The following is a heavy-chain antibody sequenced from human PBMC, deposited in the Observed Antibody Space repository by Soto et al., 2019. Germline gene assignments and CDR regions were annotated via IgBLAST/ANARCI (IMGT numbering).Heavy chain of an antibody. V-gene: IGHV4-39*07. CDR2: IYYSGST. CDR1: GGSISSSSYY. D-gene: IGHD1-1*01. Sequence: SETLSLTCTVSGGSISSSSYYWGWIRQPPWKGLEWIGSIYYSGSTYYNPSLKSRVTISVDTSKNQFSLKLSSVTAADTAVYYCARGWRGPESWFDPWGQGTLVTVSS. CDR3: ARGWRGPESWFDP. J-gene: IGHJ5*02.